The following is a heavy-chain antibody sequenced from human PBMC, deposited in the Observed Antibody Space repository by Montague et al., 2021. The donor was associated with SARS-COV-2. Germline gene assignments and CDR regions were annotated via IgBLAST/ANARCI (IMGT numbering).Heavy chain of an antibody. CDR3: VGDPGDPDTFDY. V-gene: IGHV3-33*01. D-gene: IGHD7-27*01. CDR1: GFTYSKYG. Sequence: SLRLSCEAYGFTYSKYGVHWVRQAPGKGLEWVASIWNDGSKKYYXDSXKGRFTISRDNSNNMLYLQMDSLRAEDAAVYYCVGDPGDPDTFDYWGQGTQVTVSS. CDR2: IWNDGSKK. J-gene: IGHJ4*02.